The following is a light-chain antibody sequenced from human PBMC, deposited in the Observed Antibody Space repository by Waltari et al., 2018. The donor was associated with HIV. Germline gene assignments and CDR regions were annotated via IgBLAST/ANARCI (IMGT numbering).Light chain of an antibody. Sequence: DIQMTQSPSSLSASVGDRVTITCRASLAISNSLAWYQQEPGKAPKLLLYGAFRVPSGVPSRFSGSGSGTVYTLTISSLQPEDFASYFCQQYYSSPWTFGHGTKVEIK. CDR2: GAF. CDR3: QQYYSSPWT. CDR1: LAISNS. V-gene: IGKV1-NL1*01. J-gene: IGKJ1*01.